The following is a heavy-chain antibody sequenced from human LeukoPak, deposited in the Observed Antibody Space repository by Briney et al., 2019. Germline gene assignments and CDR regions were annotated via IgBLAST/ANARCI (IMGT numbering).Heavy chain of an antibody. Sequence: GGSLRLSCAASGFTFSSYWMNWVRQAPGKGLEWVANIKPDGSDESYVDSEKGRFTISRDSAKNSLYLQMNSLRAEDTAVYYCARENFQYWAQGTLVTVSS. J-gene: IGHJ4*02. V-gene: IGHV3-7*04. CDR3: ARENFQY. CDR2: IKPDGSDE. CDR1: GFTFSSYW.